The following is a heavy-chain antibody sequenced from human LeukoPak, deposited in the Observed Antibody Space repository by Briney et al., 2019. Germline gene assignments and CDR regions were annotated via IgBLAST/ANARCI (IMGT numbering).Heavy chain of an antibody. D-gene: IGHD2-2*02. CDR1: GFTFSSNW. V-gene: IGHV3-7*01. CDR2: IKQDESEK. Sequence: GSLRLSCAASGFTFSSNWMNWLRQAPGKGLEWVANIKQDESEKYYVDSVKGRFTISRDDAKNSLYLQMNSLRAEDTAMYYCAALYQDYWGQGTLVTVSS. CDR3: AALYQDY. J-gene: IGHJ4*02.